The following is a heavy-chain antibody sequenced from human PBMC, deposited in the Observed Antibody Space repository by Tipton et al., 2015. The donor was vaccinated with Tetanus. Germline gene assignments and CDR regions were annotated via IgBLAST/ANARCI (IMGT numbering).Heavy chain of an antibody. CDR3: ASHVGVVAATPRGSDYYYGMDV. V-gene: IGHV5-51*01. CDR1: GYSFTSYW. CDR2: IYPGDSDT. J-gene: IGHJ6*02. Sequence: QSGPEVKKPGKSLKISCKGSGYSFTSYWIGWVRQMPGKGLEWMGIIYPGDSDTRYSPSFQGQVTISADKSISTAYLQWSSLKAWDTAMYYCASHVGVVAATPRGSDYYYGMDVWGQGTTVTVSS. D-gene: IGHD2-15*01.